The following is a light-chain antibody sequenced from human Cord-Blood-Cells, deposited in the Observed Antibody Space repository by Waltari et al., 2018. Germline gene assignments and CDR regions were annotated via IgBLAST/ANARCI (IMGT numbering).Light chain of an antibody. Sequence: IVMTQSPATLSVSTGERATLSCRASQRVSSNLAWYQQKPGQAPRLLIYGASTRATGIPARFSGSGSGTEFTLTISSLQSEDFAVYYCQQYNNWPPRVTFGHGTKVDIK. J-gene: IGKJ3*01. V-gene: IGKV3-15*01. CDR2: GAS. CDR3: QQYNNWPPRVT. CDR1: QRVSSN.